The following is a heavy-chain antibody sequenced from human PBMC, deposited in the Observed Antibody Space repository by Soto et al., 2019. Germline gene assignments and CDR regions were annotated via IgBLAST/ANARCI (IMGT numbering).Heavy chain of an antibody. CDR1: GFTFSGYW. Sequence: EVHLVESGGHLVQPGGFLRLSCAGSGFTFSGYWMSWVRQAPGKGLEWVANIKEDGSEKYYVDSVKGRFTISRDNAKNSLYLQMNSLRAEDTGVYYCAKHDYVWGSYRTFDYWGQGTLVTVSS. CDR3: AKHDYVWGSYRTFDY. D-gene: IGHD3-16*02. V-gene: IGHV3-7*01. CDR2: IKEDGSEK. J-gene: IGHJ4*02.